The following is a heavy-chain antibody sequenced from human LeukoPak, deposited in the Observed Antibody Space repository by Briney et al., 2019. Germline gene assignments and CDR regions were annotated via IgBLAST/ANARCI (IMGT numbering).Heavy chain of an antibody. Sequence: GGSLRLSCAASGFTFSSYWMHWVRQAPGKGLVWVSRINSDGSSTSYADSVKGRFTISRDNAKNTLYLQMNSLRAEDTAVYYCAKDIGPYYDFWSGFDYWGQGTLVTVSS. V-gene: IGHV3-74*01. D-gene: IGHD3-3*01. J-gene: IGHJ4*02. CDR3: AKDIGPYYDFWSGFDY. CDR2: INSDGSST. CDR1: GFTFSSYW.